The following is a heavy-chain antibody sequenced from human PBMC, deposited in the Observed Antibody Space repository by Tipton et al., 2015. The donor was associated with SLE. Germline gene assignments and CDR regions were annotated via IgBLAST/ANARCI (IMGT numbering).Heavy chain of an antibody. V-gene: IGHV3-11*04. CDR1: GFTFSDYY. CDR2: ISSSGSTI. Sequence: SLRLSCAASGFTFSDYYMSWIRQAPGKGLEWVSYISSSGSTIYCADSVKGRFTISRDNAKNSLYLQMNSLRAEDTAVYYCARDSPGNWGERDAFDIWGQGTMVTVSS. CDR3: ARDSPGNWGERDAFDI. D-gene: IGHD7-27*01. J-gene: IGHJ3*02.